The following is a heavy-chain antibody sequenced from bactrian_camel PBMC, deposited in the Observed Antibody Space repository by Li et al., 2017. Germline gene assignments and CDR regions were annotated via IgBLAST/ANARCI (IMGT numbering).Heavy chain of an antibody. V-gene: IGHV3S1*01. CDR3: AADPFLRISSDRLVFTRADFQY. D-gene: IGHD4*01. CDR2: IDTGGGST. CDR1: AFAYRYYSSVC. J-gene: IGHJ4*01. Sequence: HVQLVESGGGSVQAGGSLRLSCVASAFAYRYYSSVCMAWFRQAPGNEREGVAGIDTGGGSTYYADSVAGRFTISQDNAKSMLYLQMNSLKPEDTAMYYCAADPFLRISSDRLVFTRADFQYWGQGTQVTVS.